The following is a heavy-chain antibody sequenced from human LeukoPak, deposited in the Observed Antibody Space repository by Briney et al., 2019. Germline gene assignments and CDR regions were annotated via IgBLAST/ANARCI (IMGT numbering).Heavy chain of an antibody. D-gene: IGHD3-22*01. J-gene: IGHJ5*02. CDR3: AKGFDYYDSSGFDP. Sequence: PGGSLRLSCAASGFTFSSSAMSWVRQAPGKGLEWVAAISDTGRLSYCADSVNGRFTISRDNSKNTLSLQMNSLRAADTAVYYCAKGFDYYDSSGFDPWGQGTLVTVSS. CDR1: GFTFSSSA. V-gene: IGHV3-23*01. CDR2: ISDTGRLS.